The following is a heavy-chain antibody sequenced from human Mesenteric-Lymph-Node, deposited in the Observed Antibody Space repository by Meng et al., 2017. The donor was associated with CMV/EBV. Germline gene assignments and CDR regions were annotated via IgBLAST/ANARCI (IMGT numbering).Heavy chain of an antibody. Sequence: SCKASGYTFTSYYMHWVRQAPGQGLEWMGTINPSGGSTSYAQKFQGRVTMTRDTSTSTVYMELSSLRSDDTAVYYCARGPWELLDYWGQGTLVTVSS. CDR2: INPSGGST. CDR1: GYTFTSYY. CDR3: ARGPWELLDY. V-gene: IGHV1-46*01. D-gene: IGHD1-26*01. J-gene: IGHJ4*02.